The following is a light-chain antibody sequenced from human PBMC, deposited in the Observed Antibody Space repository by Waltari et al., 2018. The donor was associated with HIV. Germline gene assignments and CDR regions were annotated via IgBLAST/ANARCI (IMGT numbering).Light chain of an antibody. V-gene: IGLV1-44*01. CDR2: SNN. CDR3: AAWHDSLNGSWV. J-gene: IGLJ3*02. CDR1: SSKIGSNT. Sequence: QSVLTQPPSASGTPGQRVTISCSGSSSKIGSNTVNWYQQLPGTAPKLLIYSNNQRPSGLPDSGAGSKSGTSASLAIGGLQSEDEADYYFAAWHDSLNGSWVFGGGTKLTV.